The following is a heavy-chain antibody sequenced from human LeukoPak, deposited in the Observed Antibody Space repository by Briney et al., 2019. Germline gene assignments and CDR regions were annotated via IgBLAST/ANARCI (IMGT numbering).Heavy chain of an antibody. CDR1: GYSFTNFY. CDR2: VNPSGGST. Sequence: ASVKVSCKTSGYSFTNFYIHWVRQPPGQGLEWMGMVNPSGGSTISAQRFQDRVNMTTDTSTRTVYMEMTGLTTDDTGIYYCARDALWGQGTQVTVSS. D-gene: IGHD3-3*02. V-gene: IGHV1-46*01. J-gene: IGHJ4*02. CDR3: ARDAL.